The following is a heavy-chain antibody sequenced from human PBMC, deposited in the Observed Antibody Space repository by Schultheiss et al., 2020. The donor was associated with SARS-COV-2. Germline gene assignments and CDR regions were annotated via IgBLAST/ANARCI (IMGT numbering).Heavy chain of an antibody. J-gene: IGHJ5*02. CDR2: IVGGSDAT. V-gene: IGHV3-23*01. D-gene: IGHD3-3*01. Sequence: GGSLRLSCATSGFTFSTSGMTWVRQAPGKGLEWVASIVGGSDATHYADSVKGRFTISRDNSKNTLYLQMNSLRAEDTAVYYCAKEISYYNFWSGYYGGGFDPWGQGTLVTVSS. CDR3: AKEISYYNFWSGYYGGGFDP. CDR1: GFTFSTSG.